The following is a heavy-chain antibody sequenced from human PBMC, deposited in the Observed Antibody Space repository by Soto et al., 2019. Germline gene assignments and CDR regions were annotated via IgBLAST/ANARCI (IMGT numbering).Heavy chain of an antibody. CDR3: ARRTDSSSWYGMDV. D-gene: IGHD6-13*01. V-gene: IGHV4-39*01. CDR2: IYYSGST. J-gene: IGHJ6*02. Sequence: SEPLSLTCPVSGGSLRRSSYYWVWLRLPPGKGLEWIGSIYYSGSTYYNPSLKSRVTISVDTSKNQFSLKLSSVTAADTAVYYCARRTDSSSWYGMDVWGQGTTVT. CDR1: GGSLRRSSYY.